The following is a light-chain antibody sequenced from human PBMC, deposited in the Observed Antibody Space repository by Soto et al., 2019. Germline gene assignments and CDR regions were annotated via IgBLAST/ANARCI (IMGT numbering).Light chain of an antibody. J-gene: IGKJ1*01. CDR2: GAS. CDR1: QSVSGSY. CDR3: QQYNSYSRT. Sequence: EIVLTQSPGTLSLSPGERATLSCRASQSVSGSYLAWYQQKPGQAPRLLIYGASSRATGIPDRFSGSGSGTEFTLTISSLQPDDFATYYCQQYNSYSRTFGQGTKVDIK. V-gene: IGKV3-20*01.